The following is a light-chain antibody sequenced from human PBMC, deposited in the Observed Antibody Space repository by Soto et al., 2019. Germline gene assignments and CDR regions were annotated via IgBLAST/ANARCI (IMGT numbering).Light chain of an antibody. CDR3: QHYNNYLLT. Sequence: DIQMTQSPSTLSASKGGKVIITCRASQTISSWLAWYQKKXGKDPKXXIYKASSLESGVPSRFSGSGSGTEFNLTISRLQTDEFATYYCQHYNNYLLTGGGGTKLEIK. CDR2: KAS. CDR1: QTISSW. J-gene: IGKJ4*01. V-gene: IGKV1-5*03.